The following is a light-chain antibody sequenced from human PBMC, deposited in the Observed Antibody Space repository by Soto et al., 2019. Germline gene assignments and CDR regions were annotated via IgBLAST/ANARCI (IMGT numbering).Light chain of an antibody. J-gene: IGKJ2*01. Sequence: IVLTQSPPTLSLSPGERATLSCRASQSVSIFLAWCQQKVGQAPRLLIYDASNRATGVPARFSGSGSGTDFTLTISSLEREDFAVYYCQHRFNWPRTFGQGTKLEIK. CDR1: QSVSIF. CDR2: DAS. V-gene: IGKV3-11*01. CDR3: QHRFNWPRT.